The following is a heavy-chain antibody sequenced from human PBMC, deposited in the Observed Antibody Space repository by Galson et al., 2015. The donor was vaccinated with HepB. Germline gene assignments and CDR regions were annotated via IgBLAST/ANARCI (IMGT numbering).Heavy chain of an antibody. J-gene: IGHJ4*02. CDR2: ISGSGGNT. CDR1: GFAFISYD. Sequence: LRLSCAASGFAFISYDMYWVRQAPGKGLEWVSSISGSGGNTNYADSVKGRFSISRDNSKNTLYLQMNSLRVEDTAVYYCAKKIGGNYFKYFDYWGQGTLVTVSS. D-gene: IGHD1-26*01. CDR3: AKKIGGNYFKYFDY. V-gene: IGHV3-23*01.